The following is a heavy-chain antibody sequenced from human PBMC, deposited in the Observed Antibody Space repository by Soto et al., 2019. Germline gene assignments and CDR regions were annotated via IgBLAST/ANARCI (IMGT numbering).Heavy chain of an antibody. Sequence: ASVKVSCKASGYTFTSYYMHWVRQAPGQGLEWMGIINPSGGSTSYAQKFQGRVTMTRDTSTSTVYMELSSLRSEDTAVYYCARVEGSGSYWGHEHDDAFDIWGQGTMVTVSS. CDR2: INPSGGST. V-gene: IGHV1-46*03. J-gene: IGHJ3*02. D-gene: IGHD3-10*01. CDR3: ARVEGSGSYWGHEHDDAFDI. CDR1: GYTFTSYY.